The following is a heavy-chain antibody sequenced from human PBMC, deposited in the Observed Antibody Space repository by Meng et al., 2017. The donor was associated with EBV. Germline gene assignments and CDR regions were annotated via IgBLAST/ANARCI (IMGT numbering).Heavy chain of an antibody. CDR3: ARDEAAAGRPLGY. CDR2: INPNSGGT. J-gene: IGHJ4*02. Sequence: QVRLVQSGAEVKKPGASVKVSCKASGYTFTGYYMHWVRQAPGQGLEWMGWINPNSGGTNYAQKFQGWVTMTRDTSISTAYMELSRLRSDDTAVYYCARDEAAAGRPLGYWGQGTLVTVSS. V-gene: IGHV1-2*04. CDR1: GYTFTGYY. D-gene: IGHD6-13*01.